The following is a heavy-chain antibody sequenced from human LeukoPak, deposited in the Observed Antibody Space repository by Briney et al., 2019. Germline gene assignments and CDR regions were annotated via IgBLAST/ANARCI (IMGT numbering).Heavy chain of an antibody. Sequence: SETLSLTCTVSGGSISSSSYYWGWIRQPPGKGLEWIGSIYYRGSTYYNPSLKSRVTISVDTSKNQFSLKLSSVTAADTAVYYCARHEVVVVPAAKLNWFDPWGQGTLVTVSS. CDR1: GGSISSSSYY. CDR2: IYYRGST. V-gene: IGHV4-39*01. J-gene: IGHJ5*02. D-gene: IGHD2-2*01. CDR3: ARHEVVVVPAAKLNWFDP.